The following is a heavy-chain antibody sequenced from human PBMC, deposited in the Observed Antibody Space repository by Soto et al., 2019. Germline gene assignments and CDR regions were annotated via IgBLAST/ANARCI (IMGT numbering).Heavy chain of an antibody. J-gene: IGHJ4*02. Sequence: QVYLVESGGGLVKPGGSLRLSCEASVFTFSDYYMTWIRQAPGKGLEWVAHIGSSGSTINHADSVKGPFTISRDNAKNSLYLQMNSLRDDDTAVYYCARAGGSDWSLDFWGQGTLVTVSS. CDR3: ARAGGSDWSLDF. CDR1: VFTFSDYY. CDR2: IGSSGSTI. D-gene: IGHD6-19*01. V-gene: IGHV3-11*01.